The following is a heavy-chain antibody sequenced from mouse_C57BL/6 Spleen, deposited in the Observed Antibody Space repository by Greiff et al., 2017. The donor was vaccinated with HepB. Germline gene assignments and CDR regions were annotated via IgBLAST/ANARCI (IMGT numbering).Heavy chain of an antibody. D-gene: IGHD3-2*02. CDR3: ASSDSSGYVRYYFDY. CDR1: GYTFTSYW. V-gene: IGHV1-61*01. Sequence: QVQLQQPGAELVRPGSSVKLSCKASGYTFTSYWMDWVKQRPGQGLEWIGNIYPSDSATHYNQKFKDKATLTVDKSSSTAYMQLSSLTSADSAVYYCASSDSSGYVRYYFDYWGQGTTLTVSS. J-gene: IGHJ2*01. CDR2: IYPSDSAT.